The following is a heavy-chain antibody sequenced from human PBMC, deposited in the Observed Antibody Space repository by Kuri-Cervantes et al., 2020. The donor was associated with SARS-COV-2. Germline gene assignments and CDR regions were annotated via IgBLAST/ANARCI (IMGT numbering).Heavy chain of an antibody. CDR2: INHSGST. Sequence: SETLSLTCAVYGGSFSGHYWSWIRQPPGKGLEWIGEINHSGSTNYNPSLKSRVTISVDTSKNQFSLKLGSVTAADTAVYYCAREEYCSSTSCYKSSWFDPWGQGTLVTVSS. CDR1: GGSFSGHY. D-gene: IGHD2-2*02. CDR3: AREEYCSSTSCYKSSWFDP. J-gene: IGHJ5*02. V-gene: IGHV4-34*01.